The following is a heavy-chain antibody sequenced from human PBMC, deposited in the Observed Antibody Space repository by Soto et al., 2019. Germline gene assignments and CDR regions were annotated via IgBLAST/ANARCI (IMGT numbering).Heavy chain of an antibody. J-gene: IGHJ2*01. D-gene: IGHD3-22*01. Sequence: ASVKVSCKVSGHTLAQISMHWVRQAPGKGLEWMGGFIPEHDETIYAQSFQGRVTMTEDTSTDTAYMELSSLTSEDAAVYYCAKVGLYYDNRGQYVFWYFDVWGRGTLVTVSS. V-gene: IGHV1-24*01. CDR3: AKVGLYYDNRGQYVFWYFDV. CDR1: GHTLAQIS. CDR2: FIPEHDET.